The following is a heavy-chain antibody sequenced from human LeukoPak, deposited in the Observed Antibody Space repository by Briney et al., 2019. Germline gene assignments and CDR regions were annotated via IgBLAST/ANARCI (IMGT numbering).Heavy chain of an antibody. J-gene: IGHJ4*02. D-gene: IGHD3-16*01. V-gene: IGHV3-13*01. CDR3: ARGWGGHGRSWGALDF. CDR1: GFNFKNYD. Sequence: PGGSLRLSCADSGFNFKNYDFHWVRQVAGKRLEWVAGIGTVADTFYPASVMGRFTISRENAKNSFYLQMNSLRAGDTDVYYCARGWGGHGRSWGALDFWGQGILVTVSS. CDR2: IGTVADT.